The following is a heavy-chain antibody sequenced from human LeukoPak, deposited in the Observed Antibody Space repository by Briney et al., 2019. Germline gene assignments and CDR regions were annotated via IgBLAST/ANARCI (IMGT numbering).Heavy chain of an antibody. CDR3: AKDRSQWLDVYYFDY. CDR2: ISWNSGSI. Sequence: GGSLRLSCAVSGFTFDDYATHWIRKAPGQGLERVSGISWNSGSIGYADSAKGRFTISRDNAKNSLYLQMYSLRAEETALYYCAKDRSQWLDVYYFDYWGQGTLVTVSS. D-gene: IGHD6-19*01. CDR1: GFTFDDYA. V-gene: IGHV3-9*01. J-gene: IGHJ4*02.